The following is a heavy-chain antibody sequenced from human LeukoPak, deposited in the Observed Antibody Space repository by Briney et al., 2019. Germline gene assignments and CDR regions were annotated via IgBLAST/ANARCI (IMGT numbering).Heavy chain of an antibody. D-gene: IGHD6-19*01. Sequence: GGSLRLSCAASGFTFSSYAMTWVRQAPGKGLEWVSSISGSGGTTYYADSVKGRFTISRDNSKNTLYLQMNSLRAEDTAVYYCAKDISGWYGSFAFDIWGQGTMITVSS. CDR1: GFTFSSYA. V-gene: IGHV3-23*01. CDR3: AKDISGWYGSFAFDI. J-gene: IGHJ3*02. CDR2: ISGSGGTT.